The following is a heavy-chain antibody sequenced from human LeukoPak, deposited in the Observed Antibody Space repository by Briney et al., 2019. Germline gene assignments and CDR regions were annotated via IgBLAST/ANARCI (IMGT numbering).Heavy chain of an antibody. Sequence: PRGSLRLSCVASGFTFRTYAMNWVRQAPGEGLEWVSSIGGSSTSLYYADSVKGRFTISRDNAKNSLYLQLNSLRAEDTAVYYCARESGGDLGEAFDIWGQGTMVTVS. CDR1: GFTFRTYA. V-gene: IGHV3-21*01. J-gene: IGHJ3*02. CDR3: ARESGGDLGEAFDI. CDR2: IGGSSTSL. D-gene: IGHD1-26*01.